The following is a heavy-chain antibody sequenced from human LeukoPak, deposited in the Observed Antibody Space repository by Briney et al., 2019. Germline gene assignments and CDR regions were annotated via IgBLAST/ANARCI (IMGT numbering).Heavy chain of an antibody. CDR3: AAGRSEYYDSSGYYPPDFDY. V-gene: IGHV1-58*02. D-gene: IGHD3-22*01. CDR1: GFTFTSSA. CDR2: IVVVTGNT. J-gene: IGHJ4*02. Sequence: SVKVSCKASGFTFTSSAMQWVRQARAQRLEWIGWIVVVTGNTNYAQKFQERVTITRDMSTSTAYMELSSLRSEDTAVYYCAAGRSEYYDSSGYYPPDFDYWGQGTLVTVSS.